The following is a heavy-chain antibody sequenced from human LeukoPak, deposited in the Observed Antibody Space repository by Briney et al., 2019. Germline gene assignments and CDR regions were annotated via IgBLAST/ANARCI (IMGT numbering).Heavy chain of an antibody. CDR1: GFTFSSYA. Sequence: GGSLRLSCAASGFTFSSYAIXWVRXAPGXGLEWVAIISYDGSNKYYADSVKGRFTISRDNSKNTLYLQMDSLRAEDTAVYYCARVGSGWLIDYWGQGTLVTVSS. V-gene: IGHV3-30-3*01. CDR2: ISYDGSNK. J-gene: IGHJ4*02. D-gene: IGHD6-19*01. CDR3: ARVGSGWLIDY.